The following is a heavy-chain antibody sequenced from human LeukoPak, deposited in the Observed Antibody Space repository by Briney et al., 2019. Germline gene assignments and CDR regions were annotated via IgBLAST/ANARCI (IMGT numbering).Heavy chain of an antibody. J-gene: IGHJ3*02. CDR3: AKASSGSFDAFDI. CDR2: ISWNSGSI. Sequence: GGSLILSCAASGFTFHDYAMHWVRQAPGKGLEWVSGISWNSGSIGYADSVKGRFTISRDNAKNSLYLQMNSLRAEDTALYYCAKASSGSFDAFDIWGQGTMVTVSS. D-gene: IGHD1-26*01. CDR1: GFTFHDYA. V-gene: IGHV3-9*01.